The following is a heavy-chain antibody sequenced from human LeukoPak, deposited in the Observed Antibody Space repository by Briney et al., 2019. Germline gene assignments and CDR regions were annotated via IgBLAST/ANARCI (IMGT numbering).Heavy chain of an antibody. CDR1: GYALTGYY. Sequence: ASVKVSCKASGYALTGYYMHWVGQPPGNGLEWMGWINSNSGGTNYAQKFQGRVTMTRDTSISTAYMELSGLTSDDTAVYYCARSSPHDFWGQGTLVTVSS. CDR2: INSNSGGT. J-gene: IGHJ4*02. CDR3: ARSSPHDF. V-gene: IGHV1-2*02.